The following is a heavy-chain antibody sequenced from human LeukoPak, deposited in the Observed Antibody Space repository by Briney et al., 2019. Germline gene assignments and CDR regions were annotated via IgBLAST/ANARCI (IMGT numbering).Heavy chain of an antibody. V-gene: IGHV3-23*01. CDR2: ISGSGGST. CDR3: AKSAPVFWSGYYNYFDY. D-gene: IGHD3-3*01. J-gene: IGHJ4*02. CDR1: GFTFSSYA. Sequence: GGSLRLSCAASGFTFSSYAMSWVRQASGKGLEWVSAISGSGGSTYYADSVKGRFTISRDNSKNTLYLQMNSLRAEDTAVYYCAKSAPVFWSGYYNYFDYWGQGTLVTVSS.